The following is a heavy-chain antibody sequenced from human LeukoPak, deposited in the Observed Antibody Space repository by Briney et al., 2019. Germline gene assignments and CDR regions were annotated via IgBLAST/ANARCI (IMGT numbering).Heavy chain of an antibody. V-gene: IGHV3-21*01. D-gene: IGHD3-22*01. Sequence: GGSLRLSCAASGFTFSSYSMNWVRQAPGKGLEWVSSISSSSSYIYYADSVKGRFTISRDNAKNSLYLQMNSLRAEDTAVYYCARDPEVLYYDSSGYYSHFDYWGQGTLVTVSS. CDR3: ARDPEVLYYDSSGYYSHFDY. CDR1: GFTFSSYS. CDR2: ISSSSSYI. J-gene: IGHJ4*02.